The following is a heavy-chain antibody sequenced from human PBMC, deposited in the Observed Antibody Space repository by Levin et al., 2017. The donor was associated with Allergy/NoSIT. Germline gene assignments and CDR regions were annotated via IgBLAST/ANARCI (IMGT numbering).Heavy chain of an antibody. CDR1: GYRFTTHW. CDR3: ARRLPGYFYDSTTSWALDV. Sequence: GESLKISCKTSGYRFTTHWIAWVRQMPGKGLEWMGLIYPGDSDTTYSPPFQGQVTISADKSINTAYLQWSSLKASDTAMYYCARRLPGYFYDSTTSWALDVWGLGTMVTVSS. V-gene: IGHV5-51*01. J-gene: IGHJ3*01. CDR2: IYPGDSDT. D-gene: IGHD3-22*01.